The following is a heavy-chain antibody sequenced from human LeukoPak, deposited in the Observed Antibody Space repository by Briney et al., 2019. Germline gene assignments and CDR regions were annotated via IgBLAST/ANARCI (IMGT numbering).Heavy chain of an antibody. V-gene: IGHV4-4*07. CDR2: IYTSGST. D-gene: IGHD2-2*01. J-gene: IGHJ4*02. CDR1: GGSISSYY. CDR3: ARGGYQLYLWDYFDF. Sequence: SETLSLTCTVSGGSISSYYWSWIRQPAGKGLEWIGRIYTSGSTNYNPSLKNRVIMSIDTSKNQFSLKLSSVTAADTAVYYCARGGYQLYLWDYFDFWGQGTLVTVSS.